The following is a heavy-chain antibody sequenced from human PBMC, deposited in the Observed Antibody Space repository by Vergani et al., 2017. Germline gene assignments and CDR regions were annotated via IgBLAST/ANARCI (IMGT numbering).Heavy chain of an antibody. V-gene: IGHV4-38-2*01. CDR1: GNSISSGYY. J-gene: IGHJ1*01. CDR3: ARRIVGATGAEYFQH. CDR2: IYHSGST. Sequence: QVQLQESGPGLVKPSETLSLTCAVSGNSISSGYYWGWIRQPPGKGLEWIGSIYHSGSTYYNPSLKSRVTISVDTSKNQFSLKLSSMTAADTAVYYCARRIVGATGAEYFQHWGQGTLVTVSS. D-gene: IGHD1-26*01.